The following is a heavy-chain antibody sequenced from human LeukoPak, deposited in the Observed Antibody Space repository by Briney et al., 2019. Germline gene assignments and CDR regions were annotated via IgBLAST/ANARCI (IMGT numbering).Heavy chain of an antibody. J-gene: IGHJ4*02. CDR2: IYHSGST. D-gene: IGHD3-16*02. Sequence: SETLSLTCTVSGYSISSGYYWGWIRQPPGKGLEWIGSIYHSGSTYYNPSLKSRVTISVDTSKNQFSLKLSSVTAADTAAYYCARERLMITFGGVIVLFDYWGQGTLVTVSS. V-gene: IGHV4-38-2*02. CDR1: GYSISSGYY. CDR3: ARERLMITFGGVIVLFDY.